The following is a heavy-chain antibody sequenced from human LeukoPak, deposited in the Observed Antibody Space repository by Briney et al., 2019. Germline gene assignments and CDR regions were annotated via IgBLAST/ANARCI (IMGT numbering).Heavy chain of an antibody. J-gene: IGHJ4*02. CDR3: ARDRSYSWTFDY. CDR2: INPSDDNA. D-gene: IGHD2-2*01. Sequence: GASVKVSCKASGYTFGTHWMHWVRQAPGQGLEWMGIINPSDDNARYAQKFQGRVTMTRDTSTSTVYMELSSLTSEDTAVYYCARDRSYSWTFDYWGQGTLVTVSS. V-gene: IGHV1-46*01. CDR1: GYTFGTHW.